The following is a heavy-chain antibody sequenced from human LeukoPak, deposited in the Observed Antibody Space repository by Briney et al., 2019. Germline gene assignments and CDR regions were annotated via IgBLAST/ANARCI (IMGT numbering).Heavy chain of an antibody. CDR1: GYTFTSYY. J-gene: IGHJ4*02. Sequence: ASVKVSCKASGYTFTSYYMHWVRQAPGQGLEWMGIINPSGGSTSYAQNFQGRVTMTRDTPITTAYMELSRLRSDDTAVYYCARRYFLSGNYYTDYWGQGTLVTVSS. CDR3: ARRYFLSGNYYTDY. V-gene: IGHV1-46*01. D-gene: IGHD3-10*01. CDR2: INPSGGST.